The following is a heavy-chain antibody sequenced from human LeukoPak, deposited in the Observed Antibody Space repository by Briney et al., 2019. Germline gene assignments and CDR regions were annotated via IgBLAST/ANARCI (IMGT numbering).Heavy chain of an antibody. Sequence: ASVEVSCKASGYTFTSYDINWVRQATGQGIEWMGWMNPNSGNTGYAQKFQGRVTITRNTSISTAYMELSSLRSEDTAVYYCAREVVPAATYMDVWGKGTTVTISS. D-gene: IGHD2-2*01. CDR1: GYTFTSYD. CDR2: MNPNSGNT. J-gene: IGHJ6*03. CDR3: AREVVPAATYMDV. V-gene: IGHV1-8*03.